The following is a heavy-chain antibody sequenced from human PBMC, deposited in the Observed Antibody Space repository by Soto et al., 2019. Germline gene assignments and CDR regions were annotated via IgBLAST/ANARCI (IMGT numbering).Heavy chain of an antibody. V-gene: IGHV3-23*01. CDR3: ARESDH. CDR1: GFTFSRYA. J-gene: IGHJ4*02. Sequence: WGSLRLSCSASGFTFSRYAMSWVRQAPGKGLEWVSTISGSGGGTYYADSMKGRFTISRDNSKNTLYLQMYSLRVEDTAVYYCARESDHWGQGTLVTVS. CDR2: ISGSGGGT.